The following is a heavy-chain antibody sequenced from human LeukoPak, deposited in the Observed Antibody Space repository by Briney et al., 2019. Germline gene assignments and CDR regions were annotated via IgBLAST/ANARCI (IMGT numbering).Heavy chain of an antibody. J-gene: IGHJ4*02. V-gene: IGHV3-30-3*01. CDR2: ISYDGSNK. CDR1: GFTFSSYA. Sequence: GGSLRLSCAASGFTFSSYAMHWVRQAPGKGLEWVAVISYDGSNKYYADSVKGRFTISRDNSKNTLYLQMNSLRAEDTAVYYCARGGYYDFWSGYYRIDYWGQGTLVTVSS. D-gene: IGHD3-3*01. CDR3: ARGGYYDFWSGYYRIDY.